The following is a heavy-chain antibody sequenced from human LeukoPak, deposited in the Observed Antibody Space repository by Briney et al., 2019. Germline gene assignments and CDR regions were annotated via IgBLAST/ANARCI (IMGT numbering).Heavy chain of an antibody. CDR1: GGSISSTSYY. Sequence: PSETLSLTCAVSGGSISSTSYYWALIRQPPGKGLEWIGTIYYSGSTYHNPSLKSRVTMSVDTSRNQFSLKLSSVDAADTAVYYCAKAGVRYFDSSGLYAFDFWGQGTTVTVSS. CDR2: IYYSGST. V-gene: IGHV4-39*01. D-gene: IGHD3-22*01. CDR3: AKAGVRYFDSSGLYAFDF. J-gene: IGHJ3*01.